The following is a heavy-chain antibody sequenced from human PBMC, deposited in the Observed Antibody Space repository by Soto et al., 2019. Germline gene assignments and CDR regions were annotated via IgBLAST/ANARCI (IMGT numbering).Heavy chain of an antibody. V-gene: IGHV1-69*06. D-gene: IGHD4-17*01. CDR2: ISGADGTA. J-gene: IGHJ4*02. Sequence: SVKVSCKASGGTFSSYAISWVRQAPGQGLEWMGWISGADGTASYAQKFQGRLTISADTSASTAYMELSSLRSEDTAVFYCARDRTTSSTRRFDYWGQGTLVTVSS. CDR3: ARDRTTSSTRRFDY. CDR1: GGTFSSYA.